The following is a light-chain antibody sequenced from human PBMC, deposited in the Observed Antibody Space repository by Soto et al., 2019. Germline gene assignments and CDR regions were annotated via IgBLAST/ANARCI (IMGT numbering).Light chain of an antibody. J-gene: IGKJ1*01. CDR3: LQHTSYPWT. Sequence: DIQITPYTSSLSAFVGDRVAITFRASQSISSYLNWYQQKPGKAPKLLIYAASSLQSGVPSRFSGSGSGTDFTLTISSLQPEDFGTYYCLQHTSYPWTFGQGTKVDIK. CDR1: QSISSY. V-gene: IGKV1-39*01. CDR2: AAS.